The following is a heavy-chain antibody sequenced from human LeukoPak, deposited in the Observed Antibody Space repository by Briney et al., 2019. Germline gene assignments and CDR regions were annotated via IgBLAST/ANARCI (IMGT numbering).Heavy chain of an antibody. Sequence: GGSLRLSCAASGFTFSNAWMSWVRQAPGKGLEWVGRIKSKTDGGTTDYAAPVKGRFTISRDDSKNTLYLQMNSLKTEDTAVYYCTSEIAARQGLFDYWGQGTLVTVSS. J-gene: IGHJ4*02. CDR2: IKSKTDGGTT. V-gene: IGHV3-15*01. D-gene: IGHD6-6*01. CDR3: TSEIAARQGLFDY. CDR1: GFTFSNAW.